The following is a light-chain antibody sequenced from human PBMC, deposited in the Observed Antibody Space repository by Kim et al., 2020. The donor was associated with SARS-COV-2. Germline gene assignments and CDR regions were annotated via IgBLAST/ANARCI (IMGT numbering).Light chain of an antibody. J-gene: IGLJ2*01. V-gene: IGLV1-40*01. CDR3: QSYDRSLSGSI. CDR2: GNN. Sequence: GVSISCTGSSSDIGARYDVPWYQQLPGTAPKLLIYGNNNRPSGVPDRFSGSKSGTSASLAITGLQAEDEADYYCQSYDRSLSGSIFGGGTQLTVL. CDR1: SSDIGARYD.